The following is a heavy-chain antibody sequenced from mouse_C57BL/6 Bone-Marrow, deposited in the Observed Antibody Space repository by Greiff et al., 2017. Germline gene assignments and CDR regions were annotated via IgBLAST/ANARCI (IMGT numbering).Heavy chain of an antibody. CDR2: ISNLAYSI. Sequence: EVKVEESGGGLVQPGGSLKLSCAASGFTFSDYGMAWVRQAPRKGPAWVAFISNLAYSIYYADTVTGRFTISRENAKHTLYREMSRQRSEDTAMYYCARQALYYSNYLYWYFDVWGTGTTVTVSS. V-gene: IGHV5-15*04. CDR1: GFTFSDYG. CDR3: ARQALYYSNYLYWYFDV. D-gene: IGHD2-5*01. J-gene: IGHJ1*03.